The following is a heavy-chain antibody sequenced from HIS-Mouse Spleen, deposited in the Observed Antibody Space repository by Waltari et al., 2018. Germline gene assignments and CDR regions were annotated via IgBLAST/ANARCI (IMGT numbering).Heavy chain of an antibody. J-gene: IGHJ4*02. CDR1: GFTFSSYG. CDR3: ARDWIEGGGALYYFDY. CDR2: EWYDGSNK. D-gene: IGHD3-16*01. V-gene: IGHV3-33*01. Sequence: QVQLVESGGGVVQPGRSLRLSCAASGFTFSSYGMHWVRQAPGKGVGWVEVEWYDGSNKYYADSVNGRFTISRDNSKNTLYLQMNSLRAEDTAVYYCARDWIEGGGALYYFDYWGQGTLVTVSS.